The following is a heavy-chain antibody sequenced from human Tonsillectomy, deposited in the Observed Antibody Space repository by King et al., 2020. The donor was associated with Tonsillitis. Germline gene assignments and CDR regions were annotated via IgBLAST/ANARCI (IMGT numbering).Heavy chain of an antibody. CDR2: ISYDGSNK. CDR3: AKDRWGGSSWRVDY. Sequence: VQLVESGGGVVQPGRSLRLSWAASGFTLSIYGMHWVRQAPGKGLEWVAVISYDGSNKYHAESVKGRFTISRDNSKNTLYLQMNSLRAEDTAVYYCAKDRWGGSSWRVDYWGQGTLVTVSS. D-gene: IGHD6-13*01. J-gene: IGHJ4*02. V-gene: IGHV3-30*18. CDR1: GFTLSIYG.